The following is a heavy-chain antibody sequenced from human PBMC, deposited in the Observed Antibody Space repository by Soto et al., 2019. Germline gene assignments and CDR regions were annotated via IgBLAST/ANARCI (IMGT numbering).Heavy chain of an antibody. J-gene: IGHJ6*02. V-gene: IGHV3-30-3*01. CDR3: AREDDYGYRYINYGLDV. CDR2: ISFDGTKK. Sequence: PGGSLRLSCAASGFTFNIYALHWVRQDPGKGLEWVAVISFDGTKKYYSDSVKGRFTISRDNLKNTLYLQMNNLRVEDAALYFCAREDDYGYRYINYGLDVWGQGTTVTVSS. D-gene: IGHD4-17*01. CDR1: GFTFNIYA.